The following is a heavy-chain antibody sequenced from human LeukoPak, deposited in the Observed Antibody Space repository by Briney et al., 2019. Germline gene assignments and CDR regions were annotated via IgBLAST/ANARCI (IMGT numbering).Heavy chain of an antibody. Sequence: GASVKVSCKASGGTFSSYAISWVRQAPGQGLEWMGGIIPIFGTANYAQKFQGRVTMTRDTSTSTVYMELSSLRSEDTAVYYCARVMTMVWGVIRIPYGMDVWGQGTTVTVSS. CDR1: GGTFSSYA. CDR2: IIPIFGTA. CDR3: ARVMTMVWGVIRIPYGMDV. D-gene: IGHD3-10*01. V-gene: IGHV1-69*05. J-gene: IGHJ6*02.